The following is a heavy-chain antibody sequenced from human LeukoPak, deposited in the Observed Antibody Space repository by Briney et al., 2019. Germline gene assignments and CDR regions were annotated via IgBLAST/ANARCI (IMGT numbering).Heavy chain of an antibody. J-gene: IGHJ4*02. V-gene: IGHV3-21*01. D-gene: IGHD3-10*01. CDR2: ISSGSSYI. Sequence: GGSLRLSCAASGFTFSTYSMNWVRQAPGKGLEWVSSISSGSSYIYYADSVKGRFTISRDNAKNSLYLQMNSLRAEDTAVYYCAREIYGSGRFAYDYWGQGTLVTVSS. CDR1: GFTFSTYS. CDR3: AREIYGSGRFAYDY.